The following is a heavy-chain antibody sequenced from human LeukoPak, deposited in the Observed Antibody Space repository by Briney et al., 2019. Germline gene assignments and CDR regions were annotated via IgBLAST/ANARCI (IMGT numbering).Heavy chain of an antibody. CDR2: ISAYNGNT. CDR3: ARDPPTYYYDSSGYPLGAFDI. J-gene: IGHJ3*02. V-gene: IGHV1-18*01. Sequence: GASVKVSCKASGYTFTSYGISWVRQAPGQGLEWMGWISAYNGNTNYAQKPQGRLTMTTDTSTSTAYMELRRLRSDDTAVYYCARDPPTYYYDSSGYPLGAFDIWGQGTMVTVSS. D-gene: IGHD3-22*01. CDR1: GYTFTSYG.